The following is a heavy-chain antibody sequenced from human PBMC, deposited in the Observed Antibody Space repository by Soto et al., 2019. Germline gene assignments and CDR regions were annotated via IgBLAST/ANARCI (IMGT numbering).Heavy chain of an antibody. CDR2: ISAYNGNT. Sequence: GASVKVSCKASGYTFTSYGISWVRQAPGQGLEWMGWISAYNGNTNYAQKLQGRVTMTTDTPTSTAYMELRSLRSDDTAVYYCAREGGYSYGLGYYYYGMDVWGQGTTVTVSS. CDR3: AREGGYSYGLGYYYYGMDV. D-gene: IGHD5-18*01. V-gene: IGHV1-18*04. J-gene: IGHJ6*02. CDR1: GYTFTSYG.